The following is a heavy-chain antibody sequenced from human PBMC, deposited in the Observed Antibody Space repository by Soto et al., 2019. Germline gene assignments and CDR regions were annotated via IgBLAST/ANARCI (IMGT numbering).Heavy chain of an antibody. Sequence: QLQLVQSGAEAKKPGSSVKVSCKPSGGTFSSYAISWVRQAPGQGLEWMGGIVPPFRTTNYAQKFQGRVTITADTSKYTVYMELSGLRSGDTAVYYCARGGYSSTWSNLLDRSGLDVWGQGTTVTVSS. V-gene: IGHV1-69*06. D-gene: IGHD6-13*01. CDR2: IVPPFRTT. CDR3: ARGGYSSTWSNLLDRSGLDV. J-gene: IGHJ6*02. CDR1: GGTFSSYA.